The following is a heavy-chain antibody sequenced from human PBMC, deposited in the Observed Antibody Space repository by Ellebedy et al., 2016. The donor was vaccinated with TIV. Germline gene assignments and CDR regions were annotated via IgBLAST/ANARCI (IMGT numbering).Heavy chain of an antibody. CDR3: ARRASYGDYAVQVNSFLDP. V-gene: IGHV3-7*01. CDR1: GFSFRSYW. CDR2: LRQDGNEK. D-gene: IGHD4-17*01. Sequence: GESLKISCTASGFSFRSYWMTWVRQAPGKGLEWVANLRQDGNEKYYLDSVKGRFTISRDHAKMSLYLQMNDLRAEDTAVYYCARRASYGDYAVQVNSFLDPWGQGTLVIVSS. J-gene: IGHJ5*02.